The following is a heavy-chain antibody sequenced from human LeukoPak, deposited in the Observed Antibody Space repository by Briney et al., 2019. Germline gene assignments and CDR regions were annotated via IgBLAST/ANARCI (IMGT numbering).Heavy chain of an antibody. CDR3: ARDQLRYYGSNNYYSDMDF. Sequence: ASVKVSCKASGYTFTSYAIAWVRQAPGHGLEWMGWISAYNGGTNYAQKFRGRVTMTTDTSTNTGYMELRSLRSDDTAVYFCARDQLRYYGSNNYYSDMDFWGQGTTVTVSS. J-gene: IGHJ6*02. CDR2: ISAYNGGT. V-gene: IGHV1-18*01. D-gene: IGHD3-10*01. CDR1: GYTFTSYA.